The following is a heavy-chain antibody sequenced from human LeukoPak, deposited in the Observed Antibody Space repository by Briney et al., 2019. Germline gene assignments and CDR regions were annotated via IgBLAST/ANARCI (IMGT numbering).Heavy chain of an antibody. CDR3: ARVGGYSSGPEPSFDY. V-gene: IGHV4-59*01. CDR1: GGSISSYY. J-gene: IGHJ4*02. D-gene: IGHD6-19*01. CDR2: IYYSGST. Sequence: SETLSLTCTVSGGSISSYYWSWIRQPPGKGLEWIGYIYYSGSTNYNPSLKSRVTISVDTSRNQFSLKLSSVTAADTAVYYCARVGGYSSGPEPSFDYWGQGTLVTVSS.